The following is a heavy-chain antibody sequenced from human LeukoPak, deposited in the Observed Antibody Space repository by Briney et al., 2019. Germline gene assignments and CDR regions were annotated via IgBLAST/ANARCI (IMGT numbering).Heavy chain of an antibody. V-gene: IGHV1-2*02. J-gene: IGHJ4*02. D-gene: IGHD4-23*01. CDR1: GYTFTGYY. CDR2: INPNSGGT. CDR3: ARGSAVTPDCGDY. Sequence: EASVKVSCKASGYTFTGYYMHWVRQAPGQGLEWMGWINPNSGGTNYAQKFQGRVTMTRDTSISTAYMELSRLRSEDTAVYYCARGSAVTPDCGDYWGQGTLVTVSS.